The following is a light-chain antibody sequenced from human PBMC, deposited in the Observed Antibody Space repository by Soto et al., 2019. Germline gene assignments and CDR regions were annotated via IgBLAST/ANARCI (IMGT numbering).Light chain of an antibody. CDR1: PSIRGD. CDR3: QQFNNWPLT. J-gene: IGKJ4*02. Sequence: EIVMTQSPATLSVSLGEGVTLSCGASPSIRGDLAWYQQKPGQTPRLLIYGASTRATGVPARFSGSGSGTEFTLAISSLQSEDSAVYYCQQFNNWPLTFGGGTKVEIK. CDR2: GAS. V-gene: IGKV3-15*01.